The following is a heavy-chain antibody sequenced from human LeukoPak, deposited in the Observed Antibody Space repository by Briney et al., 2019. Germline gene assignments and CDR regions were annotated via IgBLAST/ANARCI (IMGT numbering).Heavy chain of an antibody. Sequence: GGSLRLSCAASGFTFSSYAMHWVRQAPGKGLEWVAVISYDGSNKYYADSVKGRFTISRDNSKNTLYLQMNSLRAEDTAVYYCARGDILWFGELLGYWGQGTLVTVSS. CDR1: GFTFSSYA. CDR2: ISYDGSNK. V-gene: IGHV3-30-3*01. CDR3: ARGDILWFGELLGY. D-gene: IGHD3-10*01. J-gene: IGHJ4*02.